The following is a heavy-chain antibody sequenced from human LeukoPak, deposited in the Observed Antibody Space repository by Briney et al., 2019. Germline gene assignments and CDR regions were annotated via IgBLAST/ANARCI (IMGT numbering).Heavy chain of an antibody. J-gene: IGHJ4*02. CDR3: ARDQPIGYNYGYPFDN. CDR1: GFTFSDYY. D-gene: IGHD5-18*01. V-gene: IGHV3-11*04. CDR2: ISSSGSTI. Sequence: PGGSLRPSCAASGFTFSDYYMSWIRQAPGKGLEWVSYISSSGSTIYYADSVKGRFTISRDNAKNSLYLQMNNLRVEDTAVYYCARDQPIGYNYGYPFDNWGQGTLVTVSS.